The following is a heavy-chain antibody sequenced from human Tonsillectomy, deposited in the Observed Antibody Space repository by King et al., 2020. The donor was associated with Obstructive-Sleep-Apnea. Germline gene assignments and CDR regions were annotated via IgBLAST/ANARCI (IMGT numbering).Heavy chain of an antibody. CDR1: GGSISSSSY. J-gene: IGHJ4*02. Sequence: QLQESGPGLVKPSETLSLTCTVSGGSISSSSYWGWIRQPPGKGLVWIGHSYYSGSTYYNPSLNVRVTISVDTPKNQFSLELNSVTAAYTAGYYCARSDRDIAMGLFDYWGQGTLVTVSS. CDR2: SYYSGST. CDR3: ARSDRDIAMGLFDY. D-gene: IGHD5-18*01. V-gene: IGHV4-39*07.